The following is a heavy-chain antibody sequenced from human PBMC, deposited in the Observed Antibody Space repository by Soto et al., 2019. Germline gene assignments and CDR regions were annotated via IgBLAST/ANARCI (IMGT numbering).Heavy chain of an antibody. D-gene: IGHD6-13*01. J-gene: IGHJ6*02. CDR2: IYPGDSDT. Sequence: GESLKISCKGSGYSFGSYWIAWVRQMPGKGLEWMGSIYPGDSDTRYSPSFQGQVTISADNSISTAYLQWSSLKASDTAMYYCARTSAAGKYYYGMDVWGQGTTVTVSS. CDR1: GYSFGSYW. CDR3: ARTSAAGKYYYGMDV. V-gene: IGHV5-51*01.